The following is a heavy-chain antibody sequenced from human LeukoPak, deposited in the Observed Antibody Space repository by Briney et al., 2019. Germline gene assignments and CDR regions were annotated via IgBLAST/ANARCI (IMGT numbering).Heavy chain of an antibody. CDR2: MNPNSGNT. Sequence: ASVKVSCKASGYTFTSYDINWVRQATGQGLEWMGWMNPNSGNTGYAQKFQGRVTITRNTSINTAYMELSSLRSEDTAVYYCASDRIEVDAFDIWGQGTMVTVSS. CDR1: GYTFTSYD. V-gene: IGHV1-8*03. CDR3: ASDRIEVDAFDI. D-gene: IGHD2-15*01. J-gene: IGHJ3*02.